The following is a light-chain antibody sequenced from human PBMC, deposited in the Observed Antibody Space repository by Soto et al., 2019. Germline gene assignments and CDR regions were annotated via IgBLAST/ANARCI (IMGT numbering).Light chain of an antibody. J-gene: IGKJ4*01. CDR3: QQSYSNVALT. V-gene: IGKV1-39*01. Sequence: DIQMTQSPSSLSASVGDRVTITCRASQYISSYLNWYQQKPGKAPKVLIYAASTLQSGVPSRFSGSGSVTDFTLTISNLQPEDFATYYCQQSYSNVALTFGGGTKVDIK. CDR1: QYISSY. CDR2: AAS.